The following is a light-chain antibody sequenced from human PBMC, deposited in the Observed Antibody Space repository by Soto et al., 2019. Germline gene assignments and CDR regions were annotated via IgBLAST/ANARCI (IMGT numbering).Light chain of an antibody. CDR1: QSINSW. CDR2: KAS. J-gene: IGKJ1*01. V-gene: IGKV1-5*03. CDR3: LQYSSHSWT. Sequence: DIQMTQSPSTLSASVGDRVTITCRASQSINSWLAWYQHKPGKAPKLLIYKASSLESGVPSRCSGSGSGTEFTLTISTLQPEDFTSYYCLQYSSHSWTFGQETKVE.